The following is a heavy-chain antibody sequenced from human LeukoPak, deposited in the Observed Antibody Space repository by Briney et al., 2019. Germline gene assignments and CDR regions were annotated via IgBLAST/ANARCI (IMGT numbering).Heavy chain of an antibody. Sequence: ASETLSLTCTVSGGSISSYYWSWIRQPPGKGLEWIGYIYYSGSTNYNPSLKSRVTISVDTSKNQFSLKLSSVTAADTAVYYCARAQWLVRGFDYWGQGTLVTVSS. CDR2: IYYSGST. CDR3: ARAQWLVRGFDY. D-gene: IGHD6-19*01. V-gene: IGHV4-59*01. J-gene: IGHJ4*02. CDR1: GGSISSYY.